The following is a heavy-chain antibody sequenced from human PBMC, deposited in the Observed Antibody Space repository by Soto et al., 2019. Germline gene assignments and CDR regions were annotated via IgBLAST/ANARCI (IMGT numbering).Heavy chain of an antibody. V-gene: IGHV4-61*01. J-gene: IGHJ4*02. CDR2: IYYSGST. Sequence: SETLSLTCTVSGGSVSSGSYYWSWIRQPPGKGLEWIGYIYYSGSTNYNPSLKSRVTISVDTSKNQFSLKLSSVTAADTAVYYCARSTLDGYNMPLADYWGQGTMVTVYS. CDR1: GGSVSSGSYY. D-gene: IGHD5-12*01. CDR3: ARSTLDGYNMPLADY.